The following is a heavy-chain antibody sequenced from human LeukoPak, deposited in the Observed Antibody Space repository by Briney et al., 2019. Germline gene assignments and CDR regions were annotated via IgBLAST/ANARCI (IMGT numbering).Heavy chain of an antibody. D-gene: IGHD3-9*01. J-gene: IGHJ6*02. CDR1: GFTFSSYS. CDR3: AKAAYYDILTGYYTLDGMDV. V-gene: IGHV3-21*01. CDR2: ISSSSSYI. Sequence: GGSLRLSCAASGFTFSSYSMNWVRQAPGKGLEWVSSISSSSSYIYYADSVKGRFTISRDNAKNSLYLQMNSLRAEDTAVYYCAKAAYYDILTGYYTLDGMDVWGQGTTVTVSS.